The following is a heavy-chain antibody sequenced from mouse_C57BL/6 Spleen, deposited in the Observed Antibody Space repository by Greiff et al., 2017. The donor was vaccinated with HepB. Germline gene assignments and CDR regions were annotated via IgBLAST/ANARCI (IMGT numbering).Heavy chain of an antibody. Sequence: QVQLKQSGAELVRPGSSVKLSCKASGYTFTSYWMDWVKQRPGQGLEWIGNIYPSDSETHYNQKFKDKATLTVDKSSSTAYMQLSSLTSEDSAVYDCASAFITPSGFAYWGQGTLVTVSA. CDR2: IYPSDSET. J-gene: IGHJ3*01. CDR3: ASAFITPSGFAY. D-gene: IGHD1-1*01. CDR1: GYTFTSYW. V-gene: IGHV1-61*01.